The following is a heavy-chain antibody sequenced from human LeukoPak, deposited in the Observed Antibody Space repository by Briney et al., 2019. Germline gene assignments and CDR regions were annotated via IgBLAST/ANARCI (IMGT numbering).Heavy chain of an antibody. D-gene: IGHD3-3*01. CDR1: GFTFSRYW. CDR2: INSDGSST. J-gene: IGHJ6*03. Sequence: PGGSMRLSCAASGFTFSRYWMYWVRQAPGKGLVWVSRINSDGSSTSYADSVKGRFTISRDNAKSTLYLQMNSLRAEDTAVYYCARVLRTPDYYYYMDVWGKGTTVIVSS. V-gene: IGHV3-74*01. CDR3: ARVLRTPDYYYYMDV.